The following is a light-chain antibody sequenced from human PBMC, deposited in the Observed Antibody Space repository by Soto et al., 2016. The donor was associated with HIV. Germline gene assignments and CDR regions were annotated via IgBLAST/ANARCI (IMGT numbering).Light chain of an antibody. CDR2: DDR. CDR3: QVWDSRSDGL. J-gene: IGLJ2*01. V-gene: IGLV3-21*03. Sequence: SYVLTQPSSVSVAPGKAATITCGGKNIGSQDIHWYQQKPGQAPVLVVYDDRARPSGIPDRFSGSHSGDTATLTISRVEVGDEADYYCQVWDSRSDGLFGGETRLTVL. CDR1: NIGSQD.